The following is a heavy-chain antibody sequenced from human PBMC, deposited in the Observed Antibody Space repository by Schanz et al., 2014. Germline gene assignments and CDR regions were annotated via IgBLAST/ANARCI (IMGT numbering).Heavy chain of an antibody. CDR2: INQSGDT. D-gene: IGHD2-2*01. V-gene: IGHV4-34*01. Sequence: EQLQQWGAGLLKPSETLSLTCAVSGGSFSGYYWSWIRQPPDTGLEWIGEINQSGDTNYNPSLKSRVTISVDTSNNQFSLKLRSVTAADTAVYYCARLYCSTPGCYVSPNGFAKDYWGQGTLVTVSS. CDR1: GGSFSGYY. J-gene: IGHJ4*02. CDR3: ARLYCSTPGCYVSPNGFAKDY.